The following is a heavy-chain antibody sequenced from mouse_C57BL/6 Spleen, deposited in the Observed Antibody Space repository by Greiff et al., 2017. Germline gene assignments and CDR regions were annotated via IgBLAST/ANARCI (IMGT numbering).Heavy chain of an antibody. CDR3: ARFITTVVAPYFDY. J-gene: IGHJ2*01. CDR2: ISDGGSYT. Sequence: EVKVVESGGGLVKPGGSLKLSCAASGFTFSSYAMSWVRQTPEKRLEWVATISDGGSYTYYPDNVKGRFTISRDNAKNNLYLQMSHLKSEDTAMYYCARFITTVVAPYFDYWGQGTTLTVSS. CDR1: GFTFSSYA. D-gene: IGHD1-1*01. V-gene: IGHV5-4*03.